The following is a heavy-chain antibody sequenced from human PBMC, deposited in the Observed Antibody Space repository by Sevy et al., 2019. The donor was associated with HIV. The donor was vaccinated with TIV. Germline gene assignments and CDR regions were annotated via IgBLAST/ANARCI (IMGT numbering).Heavy chain of an antibody. D-gene: IGHD2-2*01. Sequence: ASVKVSCTASEDIFNSYAIYWVRQAPGQGLEWMGGFIPVLGTTYFAQKFQGRVTLTADESTTTAYMELNSLRSEDTAVYYCARVRVVTVNRPDYFDPWGQGTLVTVSS. V-gene: IGHV1-69*13. CDR3: ARVRVVTVNRPDYFDP. CDR1: EDIFNSYA. CDR2: FIPVLGTT. J-gene: IGHJ5*02.